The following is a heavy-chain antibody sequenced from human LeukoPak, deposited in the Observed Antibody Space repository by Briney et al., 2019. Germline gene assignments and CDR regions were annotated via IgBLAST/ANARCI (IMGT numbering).Heavy chain of an antibody. J-gene: IGHJ4*02. CDR2: ISGSGGST. V-gene: IGHV3-23*01. CDR1: ALTFSSYA. CDR3: AKGRGGYFDY. D-gene: IGHD3-16*01. Sequence: GGSLRLSCATSALTFSSYAMSWVRQAPGKGLEWVSAISGSGGSTYYADSVKGRFTISRDNSKNTLYLQMNSLRAEDTAVYYCAKGRGGYFDYWGQGTLVTVSS.